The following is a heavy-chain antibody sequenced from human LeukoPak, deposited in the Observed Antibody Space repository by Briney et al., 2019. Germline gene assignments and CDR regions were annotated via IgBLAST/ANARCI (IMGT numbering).Heavy chain of an antibody. D-gene: IGHD6-19*01. Sequence: ASVKVSCKASGYTFTGYYMHWVRQAPGQGLEWMGWINPNSGGTNYAQKFQGRVTMTRDTSVSTAYMELSRLRSDDTAVYYCARGYSSGWSWVDYWGQGTLVTVSS. CDR1: GYTFTGYY. V-gene: IGHV1-2*02. J-gene: IGHJ4*02. CDR2: INPNSGGT. CDR3: ARGYSSGWSWVDY.